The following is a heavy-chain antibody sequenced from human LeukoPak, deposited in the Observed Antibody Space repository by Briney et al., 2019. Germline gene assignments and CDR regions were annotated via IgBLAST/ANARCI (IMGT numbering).Heavy chain of an antibody. CDR1: GCTFTNYI. CDR3: ARGGNYFRFDP. CDR2: ISAYNGNT. D-gene: IGHD1-26*01. V-gene: IGHV1-18*01. Sequence: ASVKVSCKASGCTFTNYIISWVRQAPGQGLEWMGWISAYNGNTNYAQKLQGRVTMTTDTSTATAYMELRSLRSDDTAVHYCARGGNYFRFDPWGQGTLVTVSS. J-gene: IGHJ5*02.